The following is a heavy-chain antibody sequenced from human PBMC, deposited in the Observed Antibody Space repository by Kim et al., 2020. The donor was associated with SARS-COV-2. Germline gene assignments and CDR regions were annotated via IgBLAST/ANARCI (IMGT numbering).Heavy chain of an antibody. J-gene: IGHJ4*02. CDR3: AIGSGGGSYRAYFDY. D-gene: IGHD3-16*01. Sequence: DSVKGRFTISRDNSKNTLYLQMNSLRAEDTAVYYCAIGSGGGSYRAYFDYWGQGTLVTVSS. V-gene: IGHV3-30*02.